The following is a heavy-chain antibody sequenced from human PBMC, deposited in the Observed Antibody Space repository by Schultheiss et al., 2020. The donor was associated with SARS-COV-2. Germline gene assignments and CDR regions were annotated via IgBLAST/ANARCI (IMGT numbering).Heavy chain of an antibody. CDR3: ARVGLRFYYYYGMDV. CDR2: ISSSSSYI. V-gene: IGHV3-21*01. Sequence: GGSLRLSCAASGFTFSSYSMNWVRQAPGKGLEWVSSISSSSSYIYYADSVKGRFTISRVNAKNSLYLQMNSLRAEDTAVYYCARVGLRFYYYYGMDVWGQGTTVTVSS. J-gene: IGHJ6*02. CDR1: GFTFSSYS. D-gene: IGHD4-17*01.